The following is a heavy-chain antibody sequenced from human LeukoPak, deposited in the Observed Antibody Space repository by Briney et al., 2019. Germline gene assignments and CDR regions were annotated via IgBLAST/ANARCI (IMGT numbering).Heavy chain of an antibody. CDR2: IIHSGST. CDR3: AITMIRGIIIDFEY. CDR1: GGSFSGYH. V-gene: IGHV4-34*12. D-gene: IGHD3-10*01. J-gene: IGHJ4*02. Sequence: SETPSLTCAVYGGSFSGYHWSWIRQPPGKGLEWIGEIIHSGSTNYNPSLKSRVTISVDTSKNQFSLKLNSVTAADTAVYYCAITMIRGIIIDFEYWGQGTLVTVSS.